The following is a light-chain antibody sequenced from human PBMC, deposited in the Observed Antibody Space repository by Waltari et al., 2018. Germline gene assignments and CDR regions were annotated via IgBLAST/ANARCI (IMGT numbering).Light chain of an antibody. CDR3: QQSYGTPPYT. CDR2: AAS. J-gene: IGKJ2*01. Sequence: EIQLTQFPSSLSASVGDRVTITCRASQTIATFLNWYQHKPGRAPKLLIYAASNLQSGVPSRFSGSGSVTEYTLTINSLQPEDFATYFCQQSYGTPPYTFGQGTRLEIK. V-gene: IGKV1-39*01. CDR1: QTIATF.